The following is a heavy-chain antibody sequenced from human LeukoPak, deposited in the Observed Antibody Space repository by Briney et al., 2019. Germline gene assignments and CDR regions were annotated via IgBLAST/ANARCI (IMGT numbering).Heavy chain of an antibody. V-gene: IGHV4-39*01. Sequence: SETLSLTCTVSGGSISSGGYYWSWIRQPPGKGLEWIGSIYYSGSTYYNPSLKSRVTISVDTSKNQFSLKLSSVTAADTAVYYCARQYVGAILWSLYYFDYWGQGTLVTVSS. CDR1: GGSISSGGYY. J-gene: IGHJ4*02. CDR3: ARQYVGAILWSLYYFDY. CDR2: IYYSGST. D-gene: IGHD1-26*01.